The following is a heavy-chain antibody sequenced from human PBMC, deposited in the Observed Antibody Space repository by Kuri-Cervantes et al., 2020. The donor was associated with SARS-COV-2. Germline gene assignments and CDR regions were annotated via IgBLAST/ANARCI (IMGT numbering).Heavy chain of an antibody. D-gene: IGHD3-3*01. CDR2: IYHSGST. CDR1: GYSISSGYY. J-gene: IGHJ6*03. CDR3: ARELGDEGYYDFWSGTKYYYYYMDV. Sequence: SETLSLTCAVSGYSISSGYYWGWIRQPPGKGLEWIGSIYHSGSTYYNPSLKSRVTISVDTSKNQFSLKLSSVTAADTAVYYCARELGDEGYYDFWSGTKYYYYYMDVWGKGTTVTVSS. V-gene: IGHV4-38-2*02.